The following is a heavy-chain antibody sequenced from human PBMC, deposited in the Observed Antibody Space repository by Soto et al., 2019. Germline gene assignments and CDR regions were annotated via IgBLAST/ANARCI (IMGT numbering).Heavy chain of an antibody. J-gene: IGHJ4*02. D-gene: IGHD2-2*01. CDR3: ARTARVPDF. CDR1: RDASTTND. Sequence: PSQTLSPKRNISRDASTTNDWTMSQQPAAPGLESLGYIYHTGVTNSNPSLRGRLSISIDTAKNQFSLKLSSVTSADTAIYYCARTARVPDFWGPGILVTVSS. V-gene: IGHV4-59*01. CDR2: IYHTGVT.